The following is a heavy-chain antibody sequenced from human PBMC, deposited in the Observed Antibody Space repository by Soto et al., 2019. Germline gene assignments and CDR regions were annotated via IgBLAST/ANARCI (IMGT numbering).Heavy chain of an antibody. D-gene: IGHD4-17*01. CDR2: ISSSSSYT. CDR1: GFTFSDYY. CDR3: ARFAESRLPPEYYFDY. J-gene: IGHJ4*02. V-gene: IGHV3-11*06. Sequence: QVQLVESGGGLVKPGGSLRLSCAASGFTFSDYYMSWIRQAPGKGLEWVSYISSSSSYTNHADSVKGRFTISRDNAKNSLYLQLNSLRAEDTAVYYCARFAESRLPPEYYFDYWGQGTLVTVSS.